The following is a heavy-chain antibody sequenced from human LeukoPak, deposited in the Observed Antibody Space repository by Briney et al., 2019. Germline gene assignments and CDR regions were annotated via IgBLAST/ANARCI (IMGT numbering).Heavy chain of an antibody. CDR2: INWNGGST. J-gene: IGHJ3*02. V-gene: IGHV3-20*04. CDR3: ARAPNWGDAFDI. CDR1: GFTFDDYG. Sequence: GGSLRLSCAASGFTFDDYGMSWVRQAPGKGLEWVSGINWNGGSTGCADSVKGRFTISRDNAKNSLYLQMNSLRAEDTALYYCARAPNWGDAFDIWGQGTMVTVSS. D-gene: IGHD7-27*01.